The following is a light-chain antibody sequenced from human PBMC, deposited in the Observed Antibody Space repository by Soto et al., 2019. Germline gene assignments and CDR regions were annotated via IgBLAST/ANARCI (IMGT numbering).Light chain of an antibody. V-gene: IGKV3-11*01. J-gene: IGKJ5*01. CDR2: DAS. Sequence: EIVLTQPSATLSLSAGERATLSCMASQSVSSYSARYQQKTGQAPRVLIYDASNRATGIPARFSGSGSGTDFTLTISSLETEDFAVYYCQQRSNWPPTFGQGTRLEIK. CDR3: QQRSNWPPT. CDR1: QSVSSY.